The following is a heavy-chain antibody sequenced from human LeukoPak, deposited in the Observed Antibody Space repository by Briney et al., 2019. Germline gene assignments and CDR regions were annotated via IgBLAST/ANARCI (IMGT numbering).Heavy chain of an antibody. V-gene: IGHV4-4*07. CDR2: IYSSYFT. CDR1: GDSMSGYS. CDR3: ARVHIVTGTYFDS. Sequence: PSETLSLTCTVSGDSMSGYSWSWLRQPAGKELEWIGRIYSSYFTEYNLSLDGRVTMSIDTSKNQFSLMLDSVPAADTAVYYCARVHIVTGTYFDSWGQGALVTVSS. D-gene: IGHD3-10*01. J-gene: IGHJ4*02.